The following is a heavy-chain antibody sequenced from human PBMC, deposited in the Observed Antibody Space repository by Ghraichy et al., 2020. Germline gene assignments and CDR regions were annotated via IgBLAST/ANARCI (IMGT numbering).Heavy chain of an antibody. V-gene: IGHV3-21*01. J-gene: IGHJ6*02. D-gene: IGHD6-19*01. CDR1: GLMFSPNT. Sequence: GGSLRLSCVASGLMFSPNTMNWVRQAPGKGLEWVSSISSSTRYIYYADSVKGRFTISRDNAQNSLYLQMNSLRAEDTAVYYCSIGGGAGTPVLFHMDVWGLGTTVTVS. CDR3: SIGGGAGTPVLFHMDV. CDR2: ISSSTRYI.